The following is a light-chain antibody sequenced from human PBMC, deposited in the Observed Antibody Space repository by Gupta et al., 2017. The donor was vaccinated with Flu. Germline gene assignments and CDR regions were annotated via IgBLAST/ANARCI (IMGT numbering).Light chain of an antibody. Sequence: DIRMTQSPSSLSASAGDRVTITCRISQTISTWLAWYQQKPGKAPNLLIYDASTLENGVPSRFSGGGSGTEFTLTISCLQSDDFATYYCQQYYSFPCTFGQGTKLEVK. CDR2: DAS. V-gene: IGKV1-5*01. CDR3: QQYYSFPCT. CDR1: QTISTW. J-gene: IGKJ1*01.